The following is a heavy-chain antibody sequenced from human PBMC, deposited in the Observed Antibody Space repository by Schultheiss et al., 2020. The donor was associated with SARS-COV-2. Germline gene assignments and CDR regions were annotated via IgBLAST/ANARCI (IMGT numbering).Heavy chain of an antibody. J-gene: IGHJ5*02. Sequence: SQTLSLTCTVSGGSIRSGGYYWTWIRQPPGKGLEWIGYIYTSGATNYNPSLESRVTISVDTSKNQFSLKLSSVTAADTAVYYCARQGDTAMVVGRNWFDPWGQGTLVTVSS. D-gene: IGHD5-18*01. V-gene: IGHV4-61*09. CDR3: ARQGDTAMVVGRNWFDP. CDR2: IYTSGAT. CDR1: GGSIRSGGYY.